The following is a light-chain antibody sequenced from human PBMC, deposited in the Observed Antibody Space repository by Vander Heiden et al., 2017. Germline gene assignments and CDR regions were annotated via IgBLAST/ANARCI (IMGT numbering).Light chain of an antibody. J-gene: IGLJ2*01. CDR3: QVWDSSSDRVF. CDR2: DDT. CDR1: NIGRKS. V-gene: IGLV3-21*02. Sequence: SFVLTQPPSVSVDPGQPATITCGGNNIGRKSVQWYQQSPGQAPVLVVCDDTDRPSGIPERLSGSNYGNTAALTISRVEAGDEADYYCQVWDSSSDRVFFGGGTKLSVL.